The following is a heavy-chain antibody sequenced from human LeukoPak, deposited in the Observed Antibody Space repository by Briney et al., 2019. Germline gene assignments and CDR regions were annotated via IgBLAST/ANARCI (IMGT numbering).Heavy chain of an antibody. Sequence: GSLRLSCAASGFTVSSNYMSWVRQAPGKGPEWVSVIYSGGSTYYADSVKGRFTISRDNSKNTLYLQMNSLRAEDTAVYYCAKPNKNIGELTYWGQGTLVTVSS. D-gene: IGHD3-10*01. CDR1: GFTVSSNY. CDR2: IYSGGST. CDR3: AKPNKNIGELTY. V-gene: IGHV3-53*01. J-gene: IGHJ4*02.